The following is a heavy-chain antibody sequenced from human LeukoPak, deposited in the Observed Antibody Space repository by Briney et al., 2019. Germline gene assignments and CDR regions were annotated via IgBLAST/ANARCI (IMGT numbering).Heavy chain of an antibody. Sequence: PGGSLRLSCAASGFTFSSYAMHWVRQAPGKGLEWVAVISYDGSNKYYADSVKGRLTISRDNSKNTLYLQMNSLRAEDTAVYYCARNEAAAGTHYFVYWGQGTLVTVSS. CDR2: ISYDGSNK. D-gene: IGHD6-13*01. J-gene: IGHJ4*02. V-gene: IGHV3-30*04. CDR1: GFTFSSYA. CDR3: ARNEAAAGTHYFVY.